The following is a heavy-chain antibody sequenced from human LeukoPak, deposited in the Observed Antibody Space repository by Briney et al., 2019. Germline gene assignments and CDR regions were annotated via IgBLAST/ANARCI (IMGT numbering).Heavy chain of an antibody. J-gene: IGHJ4*02. V-gene: IGHV2-5*02. D-gene: IGHD3-9*01. CDR2: IYWDDGK. CDR3: ARVLTGLMFVDY. Sequence: SGPTLVKPTQTLTLTCTFSGFSRRTRGVGVGWIPQPPGKALEWLSLIYWDDGKRYSPSLKSRLTITKDTSKNQVVLTMTNMDPVDTATYYCARVLTGLMFVDYWGQGTLVTVSS. CDR1: GFSRRTRGVG.